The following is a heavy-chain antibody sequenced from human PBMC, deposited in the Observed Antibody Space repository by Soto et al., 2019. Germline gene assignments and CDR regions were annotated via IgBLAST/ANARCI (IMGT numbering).Heavy chain of an antibody. J-gene: IGHJ5*02. CDR2: ISGGGSSP. CDR1: GFTFRSYA. CDR3: SKDVPRELLPTCVDP. Sequence: EVQLLESGGGLVQPGGSLRLSCAASGFTFRSYAMSWVRQAPGKGLEWDSAISGGGSSPYYADSVKGRCTISRDKYKTTSYLQMDRRRAEAKDVYYCSKDVPRELLPTCVDPWGQGTLVTVSS. D-gene: IGHD1-26*01. V-gene: IGHV3-23*01.